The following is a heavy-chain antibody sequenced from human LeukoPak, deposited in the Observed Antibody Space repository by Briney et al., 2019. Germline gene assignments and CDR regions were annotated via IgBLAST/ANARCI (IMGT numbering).Heavy chain of an antibody. J-gene: IGHJ6*02. CDR2: TRDKAKSYTT. V-gene: IGHV3-72*01. Sequence: GGTLRLSCAASGVTFSDHYMDWVRQAPGKGLEWVARTRDKAKSYTTEYAASVKGRFTISRDDSKNSLYLQMNSLKTDDTAVYFCARGGSGPLNYQYAMDVWGQGTTVTVSS. D-gene: IGHD6-19*01. CDR1: GVTFSDHY. CDR3: ARGGSGPLNYQYAMDV.